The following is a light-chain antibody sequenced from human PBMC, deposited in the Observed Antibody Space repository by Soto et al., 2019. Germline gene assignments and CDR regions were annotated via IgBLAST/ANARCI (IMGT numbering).Light chain of an antibody. Sequence: PGTLSMSTGERVTLSCWASQSVTRNLAWYQRKPGQAPRLLIYEASTRATGIPARFSGSGSGTEFTLTISSLRSEDFAVSYCQRQQYWHSLTFGQGTRVDIK. V-gene: IGKV3-15*01. J-gene: IGKJ1*01. CDR3: QRQQYWHSLT. CDR2: EAS. CDR1: QSVTRN.